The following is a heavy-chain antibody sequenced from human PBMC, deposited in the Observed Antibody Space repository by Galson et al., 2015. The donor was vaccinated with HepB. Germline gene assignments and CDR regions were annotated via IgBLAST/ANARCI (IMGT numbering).Heavy chain of an antibody. D-gene: IGHD2-2*01. CDR1: GFTFSSYA. Sequence: SLRLSCAASGFTFSSYAMHWVRQAPGKGLEYVSAISSNGGSTYYADSVKGRFTISRDNSKNTLYLQMSSLRAEDTAVYYCVKDLERGDIVVVPAGGFDYWGQGTLVTVSS. CDR2: ISSNGGST. J-gene: IGHJ4*02. V-gene: IGHV3-64D*06. CDR3: VKDLERGDIVVVPAGGFDY.